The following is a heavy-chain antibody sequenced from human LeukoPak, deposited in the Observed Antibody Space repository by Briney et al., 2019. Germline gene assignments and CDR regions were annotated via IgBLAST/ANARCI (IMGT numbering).Heavy chain of an antibody. CDR3: AKDTSEYGSGSYYDY. J-gene: IGHJ4*02. D-gene: IGHD3-10*01. Sequence: GGSLRLSCEVSGFTFSSYHMNWVRQAPGKGLEWVSSIGSSGSYIYYADSLTGRFTISRDNAKNSLYLQMNSLRAEDTALYYCAKDTSEYGSGSYYDYWGQGTLVTVSS. CDR2: IGSSGSYI. CDR1: GFTFSSYH. V-gene: IGHV3-21*04.